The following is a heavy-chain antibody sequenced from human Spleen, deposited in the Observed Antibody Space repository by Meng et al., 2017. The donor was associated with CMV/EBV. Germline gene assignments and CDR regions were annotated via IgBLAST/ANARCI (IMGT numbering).Heavy chain of an antibody. CDR3: ARDKGQSYYDFWSGYYAYYFDY. CDR2: LQSDGAIE. J-gene: IGHJ4*02. CDR1: GFSFSSYG. Sequence: GGSLRLSCAASGFSFSSYGMHWVRQAPGKGLEWVAYLQSDGAIEYYADSMKGRFTISRDNSKNTLYLQMNSLRPEDTAVYYCARDKGQSYYDFWSGYYAYYFDYWGQGTLVTVSS. V-gene: IGHV3-30*02. D-gene: IGHD3-3*01.